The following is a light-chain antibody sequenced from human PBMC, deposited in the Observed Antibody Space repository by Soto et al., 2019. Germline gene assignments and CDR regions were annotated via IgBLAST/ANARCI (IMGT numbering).Light chain of an antibody. V-gene: IGKV3-11*01. CDR3: HQRSNWPPVT. J-gene: IGKJ2*01. Sequence: EIVLTQSPATLSLSPGESATLSCRASQSISGYLAWYQQKPGQAPRLLIYDASNRATGIPARFSGSGSGTAFTLTITSLDPEDFAVYYCHQRSNWPPVTFGQGTKLEIK. CDR2: DAS. CDR1: QSISGY.